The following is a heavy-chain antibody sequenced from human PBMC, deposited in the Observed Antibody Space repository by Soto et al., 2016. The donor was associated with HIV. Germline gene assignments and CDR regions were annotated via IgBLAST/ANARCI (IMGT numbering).Heavy chain of an antibody. CDR2: ISGSGGST. CDR1: GFTFSNSA. CDR3: AKDRITMIRGQDY. Sequence: EVQLLESGGGLVQPGGPVRLSCAASGFTFSNSAMSWVRQAPGKGLEWVSGISGSGGSTYYADSVKGRFTISRDNSKSTLYLQVSSLRVEDTAVYYCAKDRITMIRGQDYWGQGTQVTVSS. J-gene: IGHJ4*02. V-gene: IGHV3-23*01. D-gene: IGHD3-10*01.